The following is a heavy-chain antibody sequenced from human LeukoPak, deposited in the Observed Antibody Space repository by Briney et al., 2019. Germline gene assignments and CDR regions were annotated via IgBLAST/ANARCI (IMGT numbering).Heavy chain of an antibody. CDR2: ISSTSSTI. CDR1: ESAFSSYS. V-gene: IGHV3-48*04. Sequence: GGSLRLSCVASESAFSSYSMNWVRQAPGKGLEWVSYISSTSSTIDYADSVKGRFTISRDNAKNSLFLQMNSLRVDDTAVYYCASQRQWDWFDPWGQGTLVTVSS. CDR3: ASQRQWDWFDP. D-gene: IGHD2-8*01. J-gene: IGHJ5*02.